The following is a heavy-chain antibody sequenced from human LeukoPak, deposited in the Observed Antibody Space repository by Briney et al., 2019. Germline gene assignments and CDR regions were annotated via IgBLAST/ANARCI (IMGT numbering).Heavy chain of an antibody. J-gene: IGHJ4*02. CDR1: GFTFSSYG. V-gene: IGHV3-30*02. CDR3: ARGTTGYSSSWHNFDY. D-gene: IGHD6-13*01. Sequence: GGSLRLSCAASGFTFSSYGMHWVRQAPGKGLEWVTFIRSDGSNKYYADSVKGRFTISRDISKNTLYLQMNSLRAEDTAVYYCARGTTGYSSSWHNFDYWGQGTLVTVSS. CDR2: IRSDGSNK.